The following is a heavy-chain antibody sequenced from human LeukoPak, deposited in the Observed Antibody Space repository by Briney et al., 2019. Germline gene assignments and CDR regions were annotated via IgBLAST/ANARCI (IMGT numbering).Heavy chain of an antibody. CDR2: MKPDGSEI. V-gene: IGHV3-7*01. CDR3: ARDGGSYYYYYMDV. Sequence: PGGSLRLSCAASGFTFTTYWMSWVRQAPGKGLEWVANMKPDGSEIFYVDSVKGRFTISRDNAKNSLYLQMNSLRAEDTAVYYCARDGGSYYYYYMDVWGKGTTVTVSS. J-gene: IGHJ6*03. CDR1: GFTFTTYW. D-gene: IGHD1-26*01.